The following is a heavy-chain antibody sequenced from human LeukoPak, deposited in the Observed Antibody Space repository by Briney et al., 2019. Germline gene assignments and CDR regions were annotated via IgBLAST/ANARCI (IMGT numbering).Heavy chain of an antibody. Sequence: SETLSLTCAVSGYSISSGYYWGWIRQPPGKGLKWIGSIYHSGSTYYNPSLKSRVSISVDTSENQFSLKLSSVTAADTAVYYCASEGGIQQLSWFDPWGQGTLVTVSS. J-gene: IGHJ5*02. D-gene: IGHD1-1*01. CDR3: ASEGGIQQLSWFDP. CDR2: IYHSGST. V-gene: IGHV4-38-2*01. CDR1: GYSISSGYY.